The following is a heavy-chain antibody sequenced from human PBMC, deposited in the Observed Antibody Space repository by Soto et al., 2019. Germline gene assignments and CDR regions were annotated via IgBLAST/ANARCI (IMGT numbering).Heavy chain of an antibody. CDR1: GYTFTVHY. J-gene: IGHJ4*02. D-gene: IGHD1-26*01. CDR2: INPKSGGT. CDR3: ARDLAKGGGSAGFDY. Sequence: ASVKVSCKASGYTFTVHYMLWVRQAPGQGLEWMGWINPKSGGTMYPQKFQGRVTMTWDTSISTAYMALTRLRAADTAVYYCARDLAKGGGSAGFDYWGQGTLVTVSS. V-gene: IGHV1-2*02.